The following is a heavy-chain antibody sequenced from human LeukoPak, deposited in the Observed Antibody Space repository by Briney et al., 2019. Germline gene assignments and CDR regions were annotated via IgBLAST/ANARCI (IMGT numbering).Heavy chain of an antibody. D-gene: IGHD2-2*01. Sequence: SETLSLTCSVSGFSISSYYWSWIRQPPGKGLEWVGYIYYTGSTNYNPSLKSRVTISLDTSKNQFSLKLNSVTAADTAVYYCARELCSTTTCYFDYWGQGTLVTVSS. V-gene: IGHV4-59*01. CDR1: GFSISSYY. CDR2: IYYTGST. J-gene: IGHJ4*02. CDR3: ARELCSTTTCYFDY.